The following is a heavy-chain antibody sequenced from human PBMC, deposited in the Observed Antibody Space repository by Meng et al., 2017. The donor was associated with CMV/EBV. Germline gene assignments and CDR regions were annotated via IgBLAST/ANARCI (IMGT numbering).Heavy chain of an antibody. D-gene: IGHD4-17*01. CDR3: ARGVNPTVTTHWFDP. CDR2: IWYDGSNK. CDR1: GFTFSSYG. J-gene: IGHJ5*02. Sequence: GESLKISCAASGFTFSSYGMHWVRQAPGKGLEWVAVIWYDGSNKYYADSVKGRFTISRDNSKNTLYLQMSSLRAEDTAVYYCARGVNPTVTTHWFDPWGQGALVTVSS. V-gene: IGHV3-33*01.